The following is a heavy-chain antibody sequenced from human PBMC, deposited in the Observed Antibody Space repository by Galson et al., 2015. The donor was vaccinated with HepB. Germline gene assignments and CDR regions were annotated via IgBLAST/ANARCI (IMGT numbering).Heavy chain of an antibody. CDR3: ARSSGWYSYSYYYGMDV. Sequence: SLRLSCAASGFTVSSNYMSWVRQAPGKGLEWVSVIYSGGSTYYADSVKGRFTISRDNSKNTLYLQMNSLRAEDTAVYYCARSSGWYSYSYYYGMDVWGQGTTVTVSS. CDR1: GFTVSSNY. V-gene: IGHV3-66*01. CDR2: IYSGGST. D-gene: IGHD6-19*01. J-gene: IGHJ6*02.